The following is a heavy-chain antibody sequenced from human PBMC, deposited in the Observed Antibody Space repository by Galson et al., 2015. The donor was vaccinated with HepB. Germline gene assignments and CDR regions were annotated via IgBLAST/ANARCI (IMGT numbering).Heavy chain of an antibody. D-gene: IGHD1-26*01. V-gene: IGHV3-23*01. CDR2: ISGSGGST. Sequence: SLRLSCAASGFTFSSYAMSWVRQAPGKGLEWVSAISGSGGSTYYADSVKGRFTISRDNSKNTLYLQMNSLRAEDTAVYYCAKVTREGQWELEVGVLGLDYYYYMDVWGKGTTVTVSS. J-gene: IGHJ6*03. CDR1: GFTFSSYA. CDR3: AKVTREGQWELEVGVLGLDYYYYMDV.